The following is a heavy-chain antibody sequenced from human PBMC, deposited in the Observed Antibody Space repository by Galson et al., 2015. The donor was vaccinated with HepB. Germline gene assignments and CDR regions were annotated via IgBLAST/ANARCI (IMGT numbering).Heavy chain of an antibody. CDR1: GFTFTSYA. CDR3: VKDGPPSIIPHFFDS. Sequence: SLRLSCAGSGFTFTSYALGWVRQAPGKGLEWVSSISGGGGHTYYSESVKGRFTISRDRSKNTVYLQMTRLGAEDTAIYYCVKDGPPSIIPHFFDSWGQGIRVTVSS. CDR2: ISGGGGHT. J-gene: IGHJ5*01. D-gene: IGHD2-21*01. V-gene: IGHV3-23*01.